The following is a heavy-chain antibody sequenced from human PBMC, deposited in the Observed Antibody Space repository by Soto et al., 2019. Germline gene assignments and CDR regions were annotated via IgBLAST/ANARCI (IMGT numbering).Heavy chain of an antibody. J-gene: IGHJ6*02. D-gene: IGHD3-10*01. CDR1: GFTFSSYA. CDR2: ISGSGVST. V-gene: IGHV3-23*01. CDR3: AKDQVRWFGEFSYGMDV. Sequence: GGSLRLSCAASGFTFSSYAMSWVRQAPGKGLEWVSAISGSGVSTYYADSVKGRFTISRDNSKNTLYLQMNNLRAEDTAVYYCAKDQVRWFGEFSYGMDVWGQGTTVTVSS.